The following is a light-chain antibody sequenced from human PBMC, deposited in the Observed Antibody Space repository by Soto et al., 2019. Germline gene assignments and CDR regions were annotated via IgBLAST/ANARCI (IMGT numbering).Light chain of an antibody. J-gene: IGLJ1*01. Sequence: QSALTQPASVSGSPGQSITISCTGTSSDVGSGDVVSWYQHYPGKAPQLIIYEGFKRPSGVSSRFSGSKSGNTASLTISGLQAEDDAEYYCCSHAGRDTYVFGTGTKLTVL. CDR3: CSHAGRDTYV. CDR2: EGF. CDR1: SSDVGSGDV. V-gene: IGLV2-23*01.